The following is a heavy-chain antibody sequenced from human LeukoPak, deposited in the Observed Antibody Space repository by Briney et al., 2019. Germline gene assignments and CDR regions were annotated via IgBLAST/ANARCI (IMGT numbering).Heavy chain of an antibody. CDR3: AKVGLRGVFDY. Sequence: PGRSLRLSCAASGFTFSSYGMHWVRQAPDKGLEWVAVISYDGSNKYYADSVKGRFTISRDNSKNTLYLQMNSLRAEDTAVYYCAKVGLRGVFDYWGQGTLVTVSS. CDR2: ISYDGSNK. V-gene: IGHV3-30*18. CDR1: GFTFSSYG. J-gene: IGHJ4*02. D-gene: IGHD3-10*01.